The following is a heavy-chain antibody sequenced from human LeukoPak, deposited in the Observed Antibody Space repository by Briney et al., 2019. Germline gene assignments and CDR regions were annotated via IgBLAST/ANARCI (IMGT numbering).Heavy chain of an antibody. CDR2: TYYRSKWYN. V-gene: IGHV6-1*01. CDR1: GDSVSSNSAA. J-gene: IGHJ4*02. D-gene: IGHD3-22*01. Sequence: SQTLSLTRAISGDSVSSNSAAWNWIRQSPSRGLEWLGRTYYRSKWYNDYAVSVKSRITINPDTSKNQFSLQLNSVTPEDTAVYYCARGLGYYDSSGYYYPFDYWGQGTLVTVSS. CDR3: ARGLGYYDSSGYYYPFDY.